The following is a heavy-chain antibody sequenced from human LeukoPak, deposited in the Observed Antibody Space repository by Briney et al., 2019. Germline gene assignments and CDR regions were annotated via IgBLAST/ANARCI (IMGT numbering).Heavy chain of an antibody. V-gene: IGHV3-33*01. CDR2: IWYDGSNR. Sequence: PGGSLRLSWAASGFSLSNYGMHWLRQAPGKGLEWVTVIWYDGSNRYFADSVKGRITISRDTSQNTVSLQMDSLRVEDTGVYYCARGTGAKRYYFDLWGQGIPVAVSS. CDR3: ARGTGAKRYYFDL. J-gene: IGHJ4*02. CDR1: GFSLSNYG.